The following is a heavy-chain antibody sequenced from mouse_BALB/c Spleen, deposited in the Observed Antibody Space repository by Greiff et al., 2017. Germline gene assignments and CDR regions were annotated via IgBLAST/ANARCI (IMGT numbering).Heavy chain of an antibody. CDR1: GFSLTSYG. D-gene: IGHD1-1*01. V-gene: IGHV2-9*02. Sequence: VKLMESGPGLVAPSQSLSITCTVSGFSLTSYGVHWVRQPPGKGLEWLGVIWAGGSTNYNSALMSRLSISKDNSKSQVFLKMNSLQTDDTAMYYCAREGSSFITAVVADAMDYWGQGTSVTVSS. CDR2: IWAGGST. J-gene: IGHJ4*01. CDR3: AREGSSFITAVVADAMDY.